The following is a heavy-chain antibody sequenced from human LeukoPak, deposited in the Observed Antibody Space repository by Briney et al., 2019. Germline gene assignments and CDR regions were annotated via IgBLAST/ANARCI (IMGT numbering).Heavy chain of an antibody. CDR3: ARAPGGYCSSTSCRIYAFDI. CDR2: INHSGST. CDR1: GGSFSGYY. D-gene: IGHD2-2*01. V-gene: IGHV4-34*01. J-gene: IGHJ3*02. Sequence: SETLSLTCAVYGGSFSGYYWSWIRQPPGKGLGWIGEINHSGSTNYNPSLKSRVTISVDTSKNQFSLKLSSVTAADTAVYYCARAPGGYCSSTSCRIYAFDIWGQGTMVTVSS.